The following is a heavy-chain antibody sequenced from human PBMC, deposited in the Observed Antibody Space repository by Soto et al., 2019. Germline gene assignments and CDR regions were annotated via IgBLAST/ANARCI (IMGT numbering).Heavy chain of an antibody. D-gene: IGHD1-26*01. CDR1: GFTFSSHE. V-gene: IGHV3-48*03. J-gene: IGHJ4*02. CDR2: ISSSGSTI. Sequence: EVQLVESGGGLVQPGESLRLSCAAFGFTFSSHEMAWVRQAPGKGLEWVSYISSSGSTIKYADSVKGRFTISRDNAGNSLYLQMHSLRAEDTAVYYCAGGVMYSGSYQDWGQGTLVTVSS. CDR3: AGGVMYSGSYQD.